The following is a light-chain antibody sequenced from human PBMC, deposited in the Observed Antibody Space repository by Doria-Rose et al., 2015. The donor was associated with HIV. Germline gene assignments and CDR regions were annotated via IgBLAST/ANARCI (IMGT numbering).Light chain of an antibody. CDR2: DAS. V-gene: IGKV1-33*01. J-gene: IGKJ2*03. CDR1: QDISNY. Sequence: DIRETQSLSSRSGSVGDRLTITCQASQDISNYLNWYQQKPGKAPKLLIYDASNLERGVPSSFSGSGSGTDFTFTISSLQPEDIATYYCQQYDDHPYSFGQGTNQKIK. CDR3: QQYDDHPYS.